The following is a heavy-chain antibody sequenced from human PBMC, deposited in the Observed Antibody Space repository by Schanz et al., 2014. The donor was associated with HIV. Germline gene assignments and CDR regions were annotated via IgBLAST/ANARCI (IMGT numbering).Heavy chain of an antibody. CDR1: GFTLSSYA. CDR2: ISSSGGST. J-gene: IGHJ4*02. V-gene: IGHV3-23*01. CDR3: ARGPSLVIVPAATDPRFDY. Sequence: EVQLLESGGGLVQPGGSLRLSCAASGFTLSSYAMNWVRQAPGKGLEWVSAISSSGGSTYYADSVKGRFTISRDNSKNTLYLQMNSLRAEDTAVYYCARGPSLVIVPAATDPRFDYWGQGTLVTVSS. D-gene: IGHD2-2*01.